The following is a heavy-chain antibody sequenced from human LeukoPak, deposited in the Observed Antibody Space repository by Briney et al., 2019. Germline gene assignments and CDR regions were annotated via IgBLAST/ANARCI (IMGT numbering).Heavy chain of an antibody. CDR3: ARGYYGAGSYYKRVNWFDP. V-gene: IGHV1-8*03. CDR2: MNPNSGNT. CDR1: GYTVTSYD. D-gene: IGHD3-10*01. J-gene: IGHJ5*02. Sequence: GASVKVSCKASGYTVTSYDINWVRQSTGQGLEWRGWMNPNSGNTGYAQKFQGRVTITRNTSISTAYMELSSLRSEDTAVYDCARGYYGAGSYYKRVNWFDPWGQGTLVTVSS.